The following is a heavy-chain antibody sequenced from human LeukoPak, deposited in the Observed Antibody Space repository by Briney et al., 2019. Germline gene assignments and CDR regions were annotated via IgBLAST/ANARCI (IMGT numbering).Heavy chain of an antibody. CDR1: GYSFTTYW. Sequence: GESLKISCKGSGYSFTTYWIGWVRQMPGKGLEWMGIIYPDDSDTRYSPSFQGQVTISADKSTSTAFLQWSSLKASDTAMYYCAVVAMVRGPIPDAFDVWGQGTMVTVSS. J-gene: IGHJ3*01. V-gene: IGHV5-51*01. D-gene: IGHD3-10*01. CDR2: IYPDDSDT. CDR3: AVVAMVRGPIPDAFDV.